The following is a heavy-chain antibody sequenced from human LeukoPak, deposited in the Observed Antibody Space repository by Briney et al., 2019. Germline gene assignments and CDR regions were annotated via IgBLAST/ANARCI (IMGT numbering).Heavy chain of an antibody. CDR3: ATRGY. V-gene: IGHV4-59*08. CDR1: GGSISSDY. Sequence: SETLSLTCTLSGGSISSDYCQSIRQPPGKGLGWIGTIYNNGSNHYNPSLKSRVTISIDTSKNQFSLKLTSVTAADTAVYYCATRGYWGQGTLVTVSS. J-gene: IGHJ4*02. D-gene: IGHD3-10*01. CDR2: IYNNGSN.